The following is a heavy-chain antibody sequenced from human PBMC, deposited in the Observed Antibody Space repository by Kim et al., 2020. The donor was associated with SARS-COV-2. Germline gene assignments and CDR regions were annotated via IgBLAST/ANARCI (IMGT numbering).Heavy chain of an antibody. CDR1: GYSFTSYW. CDR3: ARLWGAQWSSWMYYGMDV. V-gene: IGHV5-10-1*01. CDR2: IDPSDSYT. Sequence: GESLKISCKGSGYSFTSYWISWVRQMPGKGLEWMGRIDPSDSYTNYSPSFQGHVTISADKSISTAYLQWSSLKASDTAMYYCARLWGAQWSSWMYYGMDVWGQGTTVTVSS. J-gene: IGHJ6*02. D-gene: IGHD1-26*01.